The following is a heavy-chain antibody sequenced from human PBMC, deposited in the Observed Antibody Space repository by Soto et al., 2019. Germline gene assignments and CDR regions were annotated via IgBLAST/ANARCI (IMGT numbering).Heavy chain of an antibody. CDR1: GGSISSGGYY. Sequence: ASETLSLTCTVSGGSISSGGYYWSWIRQHPGKGLEWIGYIYYSGSTYYNPSLKSRVTISVDTSKSQFSLKLSSVTAADTAVYYCARDSAEDYVWGSYRLPGGMDVWGQGTTVTVSS. V-gene: IGHV4-31*03. CDR2: IYYSGST. D-gene: IGHD3-16*02. J-gene: IGHJ6*02. CDR3: ARDSAEDYVWGSYRLPGGMDV.